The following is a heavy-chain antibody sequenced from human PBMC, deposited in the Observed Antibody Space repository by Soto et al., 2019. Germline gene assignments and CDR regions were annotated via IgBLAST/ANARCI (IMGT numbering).Heavy chain of an antibody. CDR3: ARGGTSGWLKGAYDV. V-gene: IGHV1-69*01. D-gene: IGHD6-19*01. Sequence: QVQLVQSGAEVKKPGSSVKVSCRASGGTLNKHAITWVRRAPGLGLEWLGGIIPMFGIPKYPQKFQGRVTITADDSTNTSHMELNSLTSDYTAVYYCARGGTSGWLKGAYDVWGQGTMVTVSS. CDR2: IIPMFGIP. CDR1: GGTLNKHA. J-gene: IGHJ3*01.